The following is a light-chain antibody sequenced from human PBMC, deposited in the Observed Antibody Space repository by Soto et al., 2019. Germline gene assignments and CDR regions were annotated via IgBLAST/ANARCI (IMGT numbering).Light chain of an antibody. CDR3: QQRSEWPRT. CDR2: DAS. CDR1: QSISSS. J-gene: IGKJ1*01. V-gene: IGKV3-11*01. Sequence: EIVVTQSPATLSLSPGERATLSCRASQSISSSLAWYQQKPGRAPRLLIYDASTRATGFPARFSGSGSGTDFTLTIGSLEPEDFGVYYCQQRSEWPRTFGQGTKVEI.